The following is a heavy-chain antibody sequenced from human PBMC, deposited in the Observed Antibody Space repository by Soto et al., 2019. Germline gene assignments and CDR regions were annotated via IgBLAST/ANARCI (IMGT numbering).Heavy chain of an antibody. J-gene: IGHJ4*02. CDR2: MNPNSGNT. V-gene: IGHV1-8*01. Sequence: QVQLVQSGAEVKKPGASVKVSCKASGYTFTSYDINWVRQATGQGLEWMGWMNPNSGNTGYAQKWKGXXTMTTNTSISQAYMELSSLRSEATAVYYCARGITICGVVGPGGQGSLVTLSS. CDR1: GYTFTSYD. CDR3: ARGITICGVVGP. D-gene: IGHD3-3*01.